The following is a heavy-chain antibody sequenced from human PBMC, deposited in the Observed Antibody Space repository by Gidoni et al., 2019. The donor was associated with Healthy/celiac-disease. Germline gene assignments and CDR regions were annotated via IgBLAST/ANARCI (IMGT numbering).Heavy chain of an antibody. V-gene: IGHV5-10-1*01. CDR1: GYSFTSYW. D-gene: IGHD5-12*01. CDR2: IDPSDSYT. J-gene: IGHJ3*02. CDR3: ATSRGHIVATIIPSSNAFDI. Sequence: EVQLVQSGAEVKKPGESLRISCKGSGYSFTSYWIDWVRQMPGKGLEWMGRIDPSDSYTNYSPSFQGHVTISADKSISTAYLQWSSLKASDTAMYYCATSRGHIVATIIPSSNAFDIWGQGTMVTVSS.